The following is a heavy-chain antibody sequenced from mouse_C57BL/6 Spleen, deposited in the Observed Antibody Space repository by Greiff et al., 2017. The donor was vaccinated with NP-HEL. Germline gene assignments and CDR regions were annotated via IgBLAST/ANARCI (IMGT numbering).Heavy chain of an antibody. D-gene: IGHD1-1*02. CDR1: GYAFSSSW. V-gene: IGHV1-82*01. J-gene: IGHJ2*01. CDR3: ARSPLWYYFDY. CDR2: IYPGDGDT. Sequence: VQLQQSGPELVKPGASVKISCKASGYAFSSSWMNWVKQRPGKGLEWIGRIYPGDGDTNYNGKFKGKATLTADKSSSTAYMQLRSLTSEDSAVYFCARSPLWYYFDYWGQGTTLTVSS.